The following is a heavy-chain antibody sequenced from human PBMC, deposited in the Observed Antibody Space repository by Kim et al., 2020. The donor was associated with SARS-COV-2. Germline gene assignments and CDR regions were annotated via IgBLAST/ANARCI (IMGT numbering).Heavy chain of an antibody. Sequence: ASVKVSCKVSGYTLTELSMHWVRQAPGKGLEWMGGFDPEDGETIYAQKFQGRVTMTEDTSTDTAYMELSSLRSEDTAVYYCATVPKAAAGTGPGKESPLGYWGQGTLVTVSS. CDR3: ATVPKAAAGTGPGKESPLGY. D-gene: IGHD6-13*01. CDR2: FDPEDGET. V-gene: IGHV1-24*01. J-gene: IGHJ4*02. CDR1: GYTLTELS.